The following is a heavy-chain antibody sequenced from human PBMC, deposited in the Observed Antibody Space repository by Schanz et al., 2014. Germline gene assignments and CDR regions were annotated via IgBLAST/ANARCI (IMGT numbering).Heavy chain of an antibody. CDR1: GITFSGYS. CDR2: ISSDGNQQ. V-gene: IGHV3-30*03. CDR3: ARDLLVSHYDFWSGNDY. J-gene: IGHJ4*02. D-gene: IGHD3-3*01. Sequence: VQLVESGGGLAQPGGSLRLSCAASGITFSGYSMNWVRQAPGKGLEWVGVISSDGNQQYYVDSVRGRFTMSRDNSKNTVYLRMNGPRIEDTAVYYCARDLLVSHYDFWSGNDYWGQGTLVTVSS.